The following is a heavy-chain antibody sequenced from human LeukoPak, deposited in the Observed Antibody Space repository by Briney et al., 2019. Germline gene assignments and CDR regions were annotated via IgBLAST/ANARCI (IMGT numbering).Heavy chain of an antibody. D-gene: IGHD6-19*01. CDR3: ASVAHQNYYYYGMDV. CDR1: GGTFSSYA. J-gene: IGHJ6*02. V-gene: IGHV1-69*04. Sequence: ASVKVSCKASGGTFSSYAISWVRQAPGQGLEWMGRIIPIFGIANYAQKFQGRVTITADKSTSTAYMELSNLRSEDTAVYYCASVAHQNYYYYGMDVWGQGTTVTVSS. CDR2: IIPIFGIA.